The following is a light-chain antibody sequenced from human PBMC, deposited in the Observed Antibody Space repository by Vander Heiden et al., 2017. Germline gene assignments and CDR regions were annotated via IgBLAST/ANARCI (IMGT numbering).Light chain of an antibody. V-gene: IGKV1-39*01. Sequence: DIQMPQSPSSLSASVGDRVTITCRASQRITSYLNWYQQKPGKAPKLLMYAASNLQSGVPSRFSGSGSGTDFTLTISSLQPEDFATYHCQQTDRIPITFGGGTKVEIK. CDR3: QQTDRIPIT. CDR2: AAS. CDR1: QRITSY. J-gene: IGKJ4*01.